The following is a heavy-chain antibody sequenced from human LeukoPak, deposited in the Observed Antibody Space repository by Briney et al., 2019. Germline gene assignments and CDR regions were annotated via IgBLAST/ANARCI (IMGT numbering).Heavy chain of an antibody. CDR3: ARHGGGFDI. Sequence: GASLKISCKGSGYTFTTYWIAWVRQMPGKGLELMGIIYPRDSDTRYSPSFQGQVAFSADKSITTAYLQWSSLKASDTAMYYCARHGGGFDIWGQGTMVTVPS. CDR1: GYTFTTYW. J-gene: IGHJ3*02. CDR2: IYPRDSDT. D-gene: IGHD3-16*01. V-gene: IGHV5-51*01.